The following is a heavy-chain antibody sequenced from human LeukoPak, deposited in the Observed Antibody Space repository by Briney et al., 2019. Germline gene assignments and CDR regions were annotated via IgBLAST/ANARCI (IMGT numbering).Heavy chain of an antibody. Sequence: GSLRPSCAASGFTFSNYWMSWVRQAPGKGLEWVANIRPDGGERNYVDSVKGRFTISRDNGKNSLYLQMHSLRAEDTAVYYCARDVVGALDYWGQGTLVTVSS. CDR3: ARDVVGALDY. CDR2: IRPDGGER. CDR1: GFTFSNYW. D-gene: IGHD1-26*01. J-gene: IGHJ4*02. V-gene: IGHV3-7*01.